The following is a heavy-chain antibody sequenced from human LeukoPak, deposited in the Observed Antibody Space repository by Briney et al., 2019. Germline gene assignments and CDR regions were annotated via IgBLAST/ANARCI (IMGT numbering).Heavy chain of an antibody. CDR1: GFTFRTYR. CDR3: ARGVDY. J-gene: IGHJ4*02. V-gene: IGHV3-48*02. CDR2: ISPGSTTI. Sequence: PGGSPGLSCEASGFTFRTYRMNWVRQAPGKGLEWVSYISPGSTTIYYADSVKGRFTISRDNAKNSLYLQMNSLRDEDTAVYYCARGVDYWGQGNRVPVFS.